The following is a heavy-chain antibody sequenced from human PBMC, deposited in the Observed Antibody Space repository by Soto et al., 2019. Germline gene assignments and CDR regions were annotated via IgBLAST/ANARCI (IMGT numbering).Heavy chain of an antibody. V-gene: IGHV1-18*01. CDR1: GYTFTSYG. CDR3: ARPYCSSTSCYRIDAFDI. D-gene: IGHD2-2*01. CDR2: ISAYNGNT. Sequence: APVKVSCKASGYTFTSYGISWVRQAPGQGLEWMGWISAYNGNTNYAQKLQGRVTMTTDTSTSTAYMELRSLRSDDTAVYYCARPYCSSTSCYRIDAFDIWGQGTMVTVSS. J-gene: IGHJ3*02.